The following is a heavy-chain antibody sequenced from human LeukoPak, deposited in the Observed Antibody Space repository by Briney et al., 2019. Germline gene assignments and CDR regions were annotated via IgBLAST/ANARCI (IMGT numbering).Heavy chain of an antibody. Sequence: GGSLRLSCAASGFTFSSYAMHWVRQAPGKGLEWVAVISYDGSNKYYADSVKGRFTISRDNSKNTLYLQMNSLRAEDTAVYYCARELEQWLVLSYWGQGTLVTDSS. D-gene: IGHD6-19*01. CDR2: ISYDGSNK. J-gene: IGHJ4*02. CDR3: ARELEQWLVLSY. CDR1: GFTFSSYA. V-gene: IGHV3-30-3*01.